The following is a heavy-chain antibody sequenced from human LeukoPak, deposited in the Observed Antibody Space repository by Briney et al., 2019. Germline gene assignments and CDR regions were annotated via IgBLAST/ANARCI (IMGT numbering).Heavy chain of an antibody. J-gene: IGHJ4*02. V-gene: IGHV3-30*14. Sequence: GGSLRLSCAASGFTFSSYAMHWVRQAPGKGLEWVAVIAYDENNKYYADSVKGRFTISRDNAKNTVYLQMNSLRAEDTAVYYCVRGGCSSTSCSPSDYWGQGTLVTVSS. CDR2: IAYDENNK. CDR3: VRGGCSSTSCSPSDY. D-gene: IGHD2-2*01. CDR1: GFTFSSYA.